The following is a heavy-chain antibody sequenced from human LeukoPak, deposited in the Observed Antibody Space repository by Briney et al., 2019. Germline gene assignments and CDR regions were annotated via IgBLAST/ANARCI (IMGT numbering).Heavy chain of an antibody. CDR2: IYYSGST. CDR3: AREMGYDSSGSTKGSPSPYFDI. Sequence: SETLSLTCTVSGGSISSYYWSWIRQPPGKGLEWIGYIYYSGSTNYNPSLKGRVTISVDTSKNQFSLKLSSVTAADTAVYYCAREMGYDSSGSTKGSPSPYFDIWGQGTMVTVSS. D-gene: IGHD3-22*01. V-gene: IGHV4-59*01. CDR1: GGSISSYY. J-gene: IGHJ3*02.